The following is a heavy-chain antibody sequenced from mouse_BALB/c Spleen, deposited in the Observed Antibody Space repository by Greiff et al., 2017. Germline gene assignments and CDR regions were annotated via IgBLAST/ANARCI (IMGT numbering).Heavy chain of an antibody. CDR2: ISSGGSYT. CDR3: ARGDRAWFAY. J-gene: IGHJ3*01. Sequence: EVHLVESGGGLVKPGGSLKLSCAASGFTFSSYAMSWVRQSPEKRLEWVAEISSGGSYTYYPDTVTGRFTISRDNAKNTLYLEMSSLRSEDTAMYYCARGDRAWFAYWGQGTLVTVSA. V-gene: IGHV5-9-4*01. CDR1: GFTFSSYA.